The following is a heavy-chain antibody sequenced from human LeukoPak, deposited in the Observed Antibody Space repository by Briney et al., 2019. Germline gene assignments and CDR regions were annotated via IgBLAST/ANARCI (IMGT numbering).Heavy chain of an antibody. Sequence: PGGSLRLSCAASGFTFSSYWMHWVRQAPGKGLEWVAVIWYDGSNKYYADSVKGRFTISRDNSKNTLYLQMNSLRAEDTAVYYCARGQTGTFIYYYYGMDVWGQGTTVTVSS. CDR2: IWYDGSNK. J-gene: IGHJ6*02. V-gene: IGHV3-33*08. CDR1: GFTFSSYW. CDR3: ARGQTGTFIYYYYGMDV. D-gene: IGHD1-1*01.